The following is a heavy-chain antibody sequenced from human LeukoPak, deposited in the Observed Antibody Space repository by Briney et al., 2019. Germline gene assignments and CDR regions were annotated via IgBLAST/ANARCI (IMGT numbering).Heavy chain of an antibody. V-gene: IGHV3-23*01. J-gene: IGHJ4*02. D-gene: IGHD1-1*01. CDR1: GFTFSTYA. Sequence: GGSLRLSCAASGFTFSTYAMSWVRQAPGKGLEWVSGIRGSGDRPYYADSVKGRFTISRGNSKNTLYLQMNSLRAEDTAVYYCAKANWNDVSPFDYWGQGTLVTVSS. CDR2: IRGSGDRP. CDR3: AKANWNDVSPFDY.